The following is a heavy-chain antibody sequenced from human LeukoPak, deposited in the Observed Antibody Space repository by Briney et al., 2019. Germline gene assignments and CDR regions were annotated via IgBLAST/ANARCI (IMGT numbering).Heavy chain of an antibody. V-gene: IGHV3-23*01. Sequence: GSLRLSCTASGFTFSSYAMSWVRQAPGKGLEWVSAISGSGGTTYYADSVKGRFTISRDNSKNTLYLQMNSLRVEDTAIYYCAKGPTVPVADYYFDYWGQGTLVTVSS. CDR1: GFTFSSYA. D-gene: IGHD6-19*01. CDR3: AKGPTVPVADYYFDY. CDR2: ISGSGGTT. J-gene: IGHJ4*02.